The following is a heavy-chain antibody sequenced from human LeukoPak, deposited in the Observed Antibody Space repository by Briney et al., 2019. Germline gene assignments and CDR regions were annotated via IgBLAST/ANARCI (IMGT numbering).Heavy chain of an antibody. Sequence: ASVKVSRKASGYTFSSYDINWVRQAPGQGLEWMGWINPNSGGTNYAQKFQGRVTMTRDTSISTAYMELSRLRSDDTAVYYCARDSSRKRSGYSYGTDYWGQGTLVTVSS. CDR2: INPNSGGT. J-gene: IGHJ4*02. CDR3: ARDSSRKRSGYSYGTDY. CDR1: GYTFSSYD. V-gene: IGHV1-2*02. D-gene: IGHD5-18*01.